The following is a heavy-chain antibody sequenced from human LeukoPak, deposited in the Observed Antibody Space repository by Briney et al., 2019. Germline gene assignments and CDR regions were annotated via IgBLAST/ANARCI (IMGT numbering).Heavy chain of an antibody. D-gene: IGHD3-22*01. CDR1: VGSISSSTYY. Sequence: SETLSLTCIVSVGSISSSTYYWGWIRQPPGKGLEWIGYIYYSGSTNYNPSLKSRVTISVDTSKNQFSLKLSSVTAADTAVYYCARHRYYDSSGYLIDYWGQGTLVTVSS. CDR2: IYYSGST. V-gene: IGHV4-61*05. J-gene: IGHJ4*02. CDR3: ARHRYYDSSGYLIDY.